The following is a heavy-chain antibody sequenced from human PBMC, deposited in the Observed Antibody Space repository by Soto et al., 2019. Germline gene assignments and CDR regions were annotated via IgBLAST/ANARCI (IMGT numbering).Heavy chain of an antibody. CDR3: ASVDTAMVYLRFDP. Sequence: GGSLRLSCAASGFTFSSYSMNWVRQAPGKGLEWVSSISSSSSYIYYADSVKGRFTISRDNAKNSLYLQMNSLRAEDTAVYYCASVDTAMVYLRFDPWGQGTLVTVSS. J-gene: IGHJ5*02. V-gene: IGHV3-21*01. CDR2: ISSSSSYI. CDR1: GFTFSSYS. D-gene: IGHD5-18*01.